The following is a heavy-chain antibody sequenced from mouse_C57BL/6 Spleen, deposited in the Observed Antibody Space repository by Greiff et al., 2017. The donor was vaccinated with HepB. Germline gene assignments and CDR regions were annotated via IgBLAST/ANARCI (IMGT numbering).Heavy chain of an antibody. Sequence: QVQLKESGAELAKPGASVKLSCKASGYTFTSYWMHWVKQRPGQGLEWIGYINPSSGYTKYNQKFKDKATLTADKSSSTAYMQLSSLTYEDSAVYYCAREGPTVYWYFDVWGTGTTVTVSS. J-gene: IGHJ1*03. D-gene: IGHD2-10*01. CDR1: GYTFTSYW. V-gene: IGHV1-7*01. CDR3: AREGPTVYWYFDV. CDR2: INPSSGYT.